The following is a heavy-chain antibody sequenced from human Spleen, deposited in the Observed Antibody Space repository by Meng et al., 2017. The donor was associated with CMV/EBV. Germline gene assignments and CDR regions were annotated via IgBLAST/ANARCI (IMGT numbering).Heavy chain of an antibody. CDR2: VTPSGGNT. CDR1: GYTFTGYY. Sequence: ASVKVSCKASGYTFTGYYMHWVRQAPGQGLEWMGIVTPSGGNTKYAQRFQGRVTMTSDTSTNTVYMELSSLRSEDTAVYYCARHLEDIVVVPASTTFDYNYGMDVWGQGTMVTVSS. J-gene: IGHJ6*02. V-gene: IGHV1-46*01. CDR3: ARHLEDIVVVPASTTFDYNYGMDV. D-gene: IGHD2-2*01.